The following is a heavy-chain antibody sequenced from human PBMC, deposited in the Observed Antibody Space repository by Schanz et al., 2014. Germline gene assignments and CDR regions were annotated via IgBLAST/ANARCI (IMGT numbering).Heavy chain of an antibody. CDR2: IHTGSGNT. Sequence: QVQLVQSGAEVKKPGASVTVSCQASGYTFAGHAVHWVRQAPGQGPEWVGWIHTGSGNTKYSQKFEGRVTITSDTSASIVYMELSSLRSEDTAVFFCASGEARVTSAGVVIVPMNVWGKGTTVIVSS. V-gene: IGHV1-3*04. D-gene: IGHD3-3*01. CDR1: GYTFAGHA. J-gene: IGHJ6*03. CDR3: ASGEARVTSAGVVIVPMNV.